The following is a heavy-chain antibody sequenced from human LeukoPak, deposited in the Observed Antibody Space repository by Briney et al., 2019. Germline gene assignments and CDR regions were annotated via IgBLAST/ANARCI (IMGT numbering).Heavy chain of an antibody. D-gene: IGHD1-26*01. V-gene: IGHV4-34*01. CDR2: INHSGST. J-gene: IGHJ4*02. Sequence: SETLSLTCAVYGGSFSGYYWSWVRQPPGKGLEWMGEINHSGSTNYNPSLKSRVTISVDTSKNQFSLTLSSVTAADTAVYYCARNIVGPPRDWGQGTLVTVSS. CDR1: GGSFSGYY. CDR3: ARNIVGPPRD.